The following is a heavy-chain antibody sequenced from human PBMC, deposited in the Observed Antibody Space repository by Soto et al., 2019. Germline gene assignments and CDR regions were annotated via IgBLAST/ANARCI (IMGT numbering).Heavy chain of an antibody. V-gene: IGHV3-74*01. CDR1: GFTFSSHW. J-gene: IGHJ5*01. D-gene: IGHD1-7*01. CDR3: AGSPGLSRISGTTLGA. CDR2: INGDGSST. Sequence: GGSLRLSCAASGFTFSSHWMHLVRQAPGKGLVWVSRINGDGSSTSYADSVKCRFTISRDNAKNMLYLQVNSLRADDTAVYYCAGSPGLSRISGTTLGAWGQGTLVTVSS.